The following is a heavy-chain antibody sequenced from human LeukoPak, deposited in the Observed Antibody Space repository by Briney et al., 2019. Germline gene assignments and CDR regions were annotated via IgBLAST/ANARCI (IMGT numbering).Heavy chain of an antibody. V-gene: IGHV4-39*01. Sequence: SQTLSLTCTVSGGSIGSSTYYWGWIRQPPGKGLEWIGSIYYSRSTYYNPSLKSRVTISVDTSKNQFSLKLSSVTAADTAVYYCARPEVGATRGLDYWGQGTLVTVSS. CDR3: ARPEVGATRGLDY. CDR1: GGSIGSSTYY. J-gene: IGHJ4*02. CDR2: IYYSRST. D-gene: IGHD1-26*01.